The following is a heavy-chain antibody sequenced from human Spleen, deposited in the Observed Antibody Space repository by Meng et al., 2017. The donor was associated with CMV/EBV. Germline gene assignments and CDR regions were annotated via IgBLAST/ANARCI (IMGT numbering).Heavy chain of an antibody. D-gene: IGHD2-2*01. V-gene: IGHV3-48*03. CDR1: GFTFSSYE. Sequence: GGSLRLSCAASGFTFSSYEMNWVRQAPGKGLEWVSYISSSGSTIYYADSVKGRFTISRDNSKSTLYLQMNSLRAEDTALYYCAKEHAAVVPAAVKGMDVWGQGTTVTVSS. J-gene: IGHJ6*02. CDR3: AKEHAAVVPAAVKGMDV. CDR2: ISSSGSTI.